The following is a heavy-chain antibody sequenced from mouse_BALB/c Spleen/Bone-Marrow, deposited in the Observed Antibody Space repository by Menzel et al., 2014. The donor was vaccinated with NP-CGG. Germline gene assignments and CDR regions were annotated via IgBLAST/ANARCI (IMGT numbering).Heavy chain of an antibody. D-gene: IGHD1-3*01. CDR1: GFNIKDTY. Sequence: VQLQQSGADLVKPGASVTLAFTASGFNIKDTYIHWVKHRPEQGLARIGRVDPSTTNTKYAPKFQCKASRTADTTSNSAYLQLSSLTSEDTDVYSCAKRFASSPQDSAMVNWRRGSSVTVTP. CDR2: VDPSTTNT. V-gene: IGHV14-3*02. CDR3: AKRFASSPQDSAMVN. J-gene: IGHJ4*01.